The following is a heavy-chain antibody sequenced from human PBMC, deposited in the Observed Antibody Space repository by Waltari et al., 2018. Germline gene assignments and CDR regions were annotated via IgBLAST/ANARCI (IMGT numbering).Heavy chain of an antibody. CDR3: ARDRGGGLYFDY. V-gene: IGHV4-4*02. CDR2: IYQSGKT. Sequence: QVQLQDSGPGPVKPSGTLALTCAFSGYSISRTYWWSWVRQAPGKGLEWIGQIYQSGKTYYNPSLTSRVTISLDKSKAQFSLKLSSATAADTAVYYCARDRGGGLYFDYWGQGTLVTVSS. J-gene: IGHJ4*02. D-gene: IGHD2-15*01. CDR1: GYSISRTYW.